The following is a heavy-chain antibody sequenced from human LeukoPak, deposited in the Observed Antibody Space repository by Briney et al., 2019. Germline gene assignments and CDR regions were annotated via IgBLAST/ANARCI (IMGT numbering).Heavy chain of an antibody. CDR1: GGSISSSSSY. Sequence: PSETLSLTCTVSGGSISSSSSYWGWIRQPPGKGLEWIGSIYHSGSTYYNPSLKSRVTISADMSKNQFSLKLTSVTGADTAVYYCAGERGEEYSSGWYKRNYFDNWGQGIRVTVSS. D-gene: IGHD6-19*01. CDR3: AGERGEEYSSGWYKRNYFDN. CDR2: IYHSGST. V-gene: IGHV4-39*07. J-gene: IGHJ4*02.